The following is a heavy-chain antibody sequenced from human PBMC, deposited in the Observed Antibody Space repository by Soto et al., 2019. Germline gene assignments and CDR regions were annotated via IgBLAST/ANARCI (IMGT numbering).Heavy chain of an antibody. V-gene: IGHV3-23*01. CDR3: AKDSRGSASNWFDP. CDR1: GFKFSNYA. J-gene: IGHJ5*02. Sequence: PGGSLRLSCAASGFKFSNYAMSWVRQAPGKGLEWVSAISGSGGSTYYADSVKGRFTISRDNSKNTLYLQMNSLRAEDTAVYYCAKDSRGSASNWFDPWGQGTLVTVS. D-gene: IGHD2-2*01. CDR2: ISGSGGST.